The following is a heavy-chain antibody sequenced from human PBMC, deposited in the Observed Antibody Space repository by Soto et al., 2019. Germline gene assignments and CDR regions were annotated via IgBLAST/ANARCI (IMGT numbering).Heavy chain of an antibody. CDR3: AKGRGGSGSLTPRVDF. V-gene: IGHV3-23*01. J-gene: IGHJ4*02. CDR1: GFTFNNYA. Sequence: EVQLLESGGGLVQPGGSLRLSCAASGFTFNNYAMTWVRQAPGKGMEWVSAISGGGDTTSYADSVKVRLTVSRDGSKNTLYLRLSSLRAEDTALYYCAKGRGGSGSLTPRVDFWGQGTLVTVSS. CDR2: ISGGGDTT. D-gene: IGHD3-10*01.